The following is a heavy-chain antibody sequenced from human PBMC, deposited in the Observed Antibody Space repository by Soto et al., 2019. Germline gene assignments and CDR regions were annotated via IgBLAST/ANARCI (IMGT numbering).Heavy chain of an antibody. CDR2: IYWDDDK. D-gene: IGHD3-22*01. Sequence: QITLKESGPTVVKPTQTLTLTCTFSGFSLTTTGVGVGWIRQPPGNALEWLALIYWDDDKRYSPSLKSRLTSTKDTSKNQVVLTMTNMAPVDTGTYYVAYRLGDRSVRGRPPQFDPWGQGTLVTVSS. CDR3: AYRLGDRSVRGRPPQFDP. CDR1: GFSLTTTGVG. V-gene: IGHV2-5*02. J-gene: IGHJ5*02.